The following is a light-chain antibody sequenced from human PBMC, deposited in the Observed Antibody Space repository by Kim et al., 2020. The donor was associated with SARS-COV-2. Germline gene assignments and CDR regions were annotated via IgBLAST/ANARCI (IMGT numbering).Light chain of an antibody. CDR3: QQYDNLPPKLT. Sequence: DIQMTQSPSSLSASVGDRVTITCQASQDISNYLNWYQQKPGKAPKLLIYDASNLETGVPSRFSGSGSGTDFTFTISSLQPEDIATYYCQQYDNLPPKLTFGGETKVEI. V-gene: IGKV1-33*01. CDR1: QDISNY. J-gene: IGKJ4*01. CDR2: DAS.